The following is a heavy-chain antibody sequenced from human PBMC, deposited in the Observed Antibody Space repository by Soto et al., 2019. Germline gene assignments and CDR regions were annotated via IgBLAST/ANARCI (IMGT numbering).Heavy chain of an antibody. J-gene: IGHJ5*02. CDR1: VFTFSSYS. CDR3: SGGQAP. V-gene: IGHV3-21*01. Sequence: GSLRLSCAACVFTFSSYSMNWVRQAPGKWLEWFSSISISRSYIXXAESVKGRXTISRDNAKNSXYLQMXSLRAEDTAVYYCSGGQAPSRQGTLATDSS. CDR2: ISISRSYI.